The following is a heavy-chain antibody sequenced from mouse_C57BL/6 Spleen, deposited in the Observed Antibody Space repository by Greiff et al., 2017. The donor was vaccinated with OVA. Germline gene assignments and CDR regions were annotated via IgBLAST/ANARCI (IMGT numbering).Heavy chain of an antibody. CDR3: ARGGYGSSYGYYAMDY. D-gene: IGHD1-1*01. Sequence: QVQLQQSGPELVKPGASVKISCKASGYAFSSSWMNWVKQRPGKGLEWIGRIYPGDGDTNYNGKFKGKATLTADKSSSTAYMQLSSLTSEDSAVYFCARGGYGSSYGYYAMDYWGQGTSVTVSS. J-gene: IGHJ4*01. V-gene: IGHV1-82*01. CDR2: IYPGDGDT. CDR1: GYAFSSSW.